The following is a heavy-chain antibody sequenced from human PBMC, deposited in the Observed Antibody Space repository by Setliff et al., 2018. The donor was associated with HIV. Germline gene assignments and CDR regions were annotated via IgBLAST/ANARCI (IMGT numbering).Heavy chain of an antibody. CDR2: ISGYNGNT. CDR3: ARGMTPYDAFDV. V-gene: IGHV1-18*01. CDR1: GYTFTSSD. J-gene: IGHJ3*01. Sequence: ASVKVSCKASGYTFTSSDINWVRQAPGQGLEWMGWISGYNGNTNFAQKLQGRVTMTTDTFTSTAYMELRSLRSDDTAIYYCARGMTPYDAFDVWGQGTMVTVSS. D-gene: IGHD2-15*01.